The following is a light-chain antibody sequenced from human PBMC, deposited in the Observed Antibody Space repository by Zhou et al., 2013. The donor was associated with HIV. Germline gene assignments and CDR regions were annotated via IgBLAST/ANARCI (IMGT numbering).Light chain of an antibody. CDR2: DAS. V-gene: IGKV1-33*01. CDR3: QQSYSVPPT. CDR1: HDIGNY. Sequence: DIQMTQSPSSLSASVGDRVTITCQANHDIGNYLNWYHQKPGEAPKLLIYDASTLETGVPSRFSGGGSGTDFTLTINSLQPEDFATYFCQQSYSVPPTFGQGTKLEI. J-gene: IGKJ2*01.